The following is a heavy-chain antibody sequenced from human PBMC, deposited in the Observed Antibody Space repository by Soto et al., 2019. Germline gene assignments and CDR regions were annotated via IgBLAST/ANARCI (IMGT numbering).Heavy chain of an antibody. CDR3: ARKGEAGTRAPYYYYGMDV. CDR1: GGSFSGYY. CDR2: INHSGST. V-gene: IGHV4-34*01. J-gene: IGHJ6*02. D-gene: IGHD6-13*01. Sequence: QVQLQQWGAGLLKPSETLSLTCAVYGGSFSGYYWSWIRQPPGKGLEWLGEINHSGSTNYNPSLKSRVTISVDTSKNQFSLKLSSVTAADTAVYYCARKGEAGTRAPYYYYGMDVWGQGTTVTVSS.